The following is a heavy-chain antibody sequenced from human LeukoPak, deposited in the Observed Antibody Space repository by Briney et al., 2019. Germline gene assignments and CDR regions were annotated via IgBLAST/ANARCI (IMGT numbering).Heavy chain of an antibody. CDR3: ARIVVVPAAIRKSAKGYYYGMDV. CDR2: INHSGST. Sequence: SETLSLTCAVYGGSFSGYCWSWIRQPPGKGLEWIGEINHSGSTNYNPSLKSRVTISVDTSKNQFSLKLSSVTAADTAVYYCARIVVVPAAIRKSAKGYYYGMDVWGQGTTVTVSS. V-gene: IGHV4-34*01. D-gene: IGHD2-2*01. J-gene: IGHJ6*02. CDR1: GGSFSGYC.